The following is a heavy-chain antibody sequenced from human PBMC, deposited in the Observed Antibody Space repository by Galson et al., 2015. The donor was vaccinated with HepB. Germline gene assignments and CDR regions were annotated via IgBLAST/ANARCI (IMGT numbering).Heavy chain of an antibody. D-gene: IGHD3-22*01. CDR3: AKGLTIYDSSGYYRPSPFFDY. Sequence: SLRLSCAASGFTFSSYGMHWVRQAPGKGLEWVAVISYDGSNEFYADSVKGRFTISRDNSKNTLYLQMNSLRTEDTAVYYCAKGLTIYDSSGYYRPSPFFDYWGQGTLVTVSS. V-gene: IGHV3-30*18. CDR1: GFTFSSYG. CDR2: ISYDGSNE. J-gene: IGHJ4*02.